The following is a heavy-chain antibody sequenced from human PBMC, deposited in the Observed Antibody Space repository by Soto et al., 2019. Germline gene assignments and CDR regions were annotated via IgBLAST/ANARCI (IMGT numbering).Heavy chain of an antibody. D-gene: IGHD6-19*01. CDR3: ARGTSGWHVDY. CDR1: GFTFSSYW. J-gene: IGHJ4*02. V-gene: IGHV3-74*01. CDR2: INSDGTNT. Sequence: EVQLVESGGGLVQPGGSLRLSCAASGFTFSSYWMHWIRQVPGKGLVCVSRINSDGTNTEYADSVKGRFTISRDNAKNTVYLQMNSLRDDDTAMYHCARGTSGWHVDYWGQGTLVTVSS.